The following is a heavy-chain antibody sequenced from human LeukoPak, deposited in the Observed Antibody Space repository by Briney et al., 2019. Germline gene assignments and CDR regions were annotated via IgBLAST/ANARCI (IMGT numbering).Heavy chain of an antibody. CDR3: ARDLRTIFGVVITPFDY. V-gene: IGHV3-7*01. CDR1: GFTFSSYW. J-gene: IGHJ4*02. Sequence: PGGSLRLSCAASGFTFSSYWMSWVRQAPGKGLEWVANIKQDGSEKYYVDSVKGRFTISRDNAKNSLYLQMNSLRAEDTAVYYCARDLRTIFGVVITPFDYWGQGTLVTVSS. D-gene: IGHD3-3*01. CDR2: IKQDGSEK.